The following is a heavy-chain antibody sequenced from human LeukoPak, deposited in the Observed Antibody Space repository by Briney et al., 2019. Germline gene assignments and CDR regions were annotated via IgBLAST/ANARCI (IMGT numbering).Heavy chain of an antibody. Sequence: GGSLRLSCAASGFTFSSYAMHWVRQAPGKGLEWVAVISYDGSNKYYADSVKGRFTISRGNSKNTLYLQMNSLRAEDTAAYYCARDLPWFDPWGQGTLVTVSS. J-gene: IGHJ5*02. CDR3: ARDLPWFDP. V-gene: IGHV3-30-3*01. CDR2: ISYDGSNK. CDR1: GFTFSSYA.